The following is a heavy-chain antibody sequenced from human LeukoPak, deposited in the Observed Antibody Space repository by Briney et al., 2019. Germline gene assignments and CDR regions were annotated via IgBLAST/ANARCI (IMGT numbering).Heavy chain of an antibody. D-gene: IGHD3-3*02. CDR3: AKDQHIWSSGPFDY. CDR2: ISYDGSNK. J-gene: IGHJ4*02. V-gene: IGHV3-30*18. CDR1: GFTFSSYG. Sequence: PSGGSLRLSCAASGFTFSSYGMHWVRQAPGKGLEWVAVISYDGSNKYYADSVKGRFTISRDNSKNTLYLQMNSLRAEDTAVYYCAKDQHIWSSGPFDYWGQGTLVTVSS.